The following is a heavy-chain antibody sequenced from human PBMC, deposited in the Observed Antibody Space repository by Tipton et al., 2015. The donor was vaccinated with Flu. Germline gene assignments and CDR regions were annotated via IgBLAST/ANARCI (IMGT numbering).Heavy chain of an antibody. Sequence: LRLSCTVSGGSISSHYWSWIRQPPGKGLEWIGSISHTGTYYKPSLRTRAAISADRSKNQFSLELTSVTAADTAVYYCARESPPDYWGQGILVTVSS. V-gene: IGHV4-59*11. CDR2: ISHTGT. CDR3: ARESPPDY. J-gene: IGHJ4*02. CDR1: GGSISSHY.